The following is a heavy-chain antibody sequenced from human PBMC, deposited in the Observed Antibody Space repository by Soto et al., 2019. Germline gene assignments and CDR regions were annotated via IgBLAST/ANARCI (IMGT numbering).Heavy chain of an antibody. Sequence: QVKLVQSWAEVKKPGASVKVSCKASGYTFTSYDINWVRQATGQGLEWMGWMNPNSGNTGYAQKFQGRVTITRNTSLRTAYMELSSLRSEDTAVYYGAGERSGSSDYWGQGTLVTVSS. CDR1: GYTFTSYD. D-gene: IGHD1-26*01. CDR3: AGERSGSSDY. V-gene: IGHV1-8*01. J-gene: IGHJ4*02. CDR2: MNPNSGNT.